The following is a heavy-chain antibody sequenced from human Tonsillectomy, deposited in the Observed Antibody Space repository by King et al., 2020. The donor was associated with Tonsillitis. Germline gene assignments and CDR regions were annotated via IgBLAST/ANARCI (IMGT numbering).Heavy chain of an antibody. J-gene: IGHJ3*02. CDR2: ILPFFGTA. Sequence: QAQLVQSGAEVKKPGSSVKVSCKASGGTFSSYAISWVRQAPGQGHEWMGGILPFFGTANYAQRFQGRVTITADESTSTAYMELSSLRSEDTAVYYCARGEADGGDSWTGAFDIWGQGTMVTVSS. CDR3: ARGEADGGDSWTGAFDI. CDR1: GGTFSSYA. V-gene: IGHV1-69*01. D-gene: IGHD3/OR15-3a*01.